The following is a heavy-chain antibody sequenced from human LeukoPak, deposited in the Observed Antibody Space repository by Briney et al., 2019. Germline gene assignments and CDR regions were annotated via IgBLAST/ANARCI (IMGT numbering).Heavy chain of an antibody. CDR2: ISGSGGST. J-gene: IGHJ4*02. D-gene: IGHD1-26*01. Sequence: GGSLRLSCAASGFTFSSYAMSWVRQAPGKGLEWVSAISGSGGSTYYADSVKGRFTISRDNSKNTLYLQMNSLRAEDTAVYYCARAGYYSHYFDYWGQGTLVTVSS. CDR3: ARAGYYSHYFDY. V-gene: IGHV3-23*01. CDR1: GFTFSSYA.